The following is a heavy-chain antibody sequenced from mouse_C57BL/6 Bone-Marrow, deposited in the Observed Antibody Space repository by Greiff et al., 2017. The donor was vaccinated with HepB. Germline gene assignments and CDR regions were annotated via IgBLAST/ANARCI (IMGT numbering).Heavy chain of an antibody. D-gene: IGHD1-1*01. V-gene: IGHV8-8*01. J-gene: IGHJ3*01. CDR1: GFSLSTFGMG. CDR3: ARISTTVVASPWFAY. CDR2: IWWDDDK. Sequence: QVQLKESGPGILQPSQTLSLTCSFSGFSLSTFGMGVGWIRQPSGKGLEWLAHIWWDDDKYYNPALKSRLTISKDTSKNQVFLKIANVDTADTATYYCARISTTVVASPWFAYWGQGTLVTVSA.